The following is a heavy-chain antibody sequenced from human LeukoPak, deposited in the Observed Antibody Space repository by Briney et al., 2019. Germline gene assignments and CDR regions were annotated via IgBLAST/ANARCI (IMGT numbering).Heavy chain of an antibody. J-gene: IGHJ4*02. CDR1: GGSISSSSYY. V-gene: IGHV4-39*02. D-gene: IGHD2-21*01. CDR3: AREKGTIRKRYFDY. CDR2: IYYSGST. Sequence: SETLSLTCTVSGGSISSSSYYWGWIRQPPGKGLEWIGSIYYSGSTYYNPSLKSPVTISVDTSKNQFSLKLSSVTAADTAVYYCAREKGTIRKRYFDYWGQGTLVTVSS.